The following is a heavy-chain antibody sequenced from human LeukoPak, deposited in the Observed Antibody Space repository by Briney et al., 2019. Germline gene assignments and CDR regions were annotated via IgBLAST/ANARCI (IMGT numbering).Heavy chain of an antibody. J-gene: IGHJ3*02. CDR3: ARNSGSYYADAFDI. Sequence: PWGSLILSCAASGFTFSSYSMNWVRQAPGKGLEWVSSISSSSSYIYYADSVKGRFTISRDNAKNSLYLQMNSLRAEDTAVYYCARNSGSYYADAFDIWGQGTMVTVSS. CDR2: ISSSSSYI. D-gene: IGHD1-26*01. V-gene: IGHV3-21*01. CDR1: GFTFSSYS.